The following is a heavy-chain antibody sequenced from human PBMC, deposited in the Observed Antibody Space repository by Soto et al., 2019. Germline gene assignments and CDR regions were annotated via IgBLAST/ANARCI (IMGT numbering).Heavy chain of an antibody. D-gene: IGHD1-26*01. V-gene: IGHV4-61*01. CDR3: ARENSDSPEAFDF. J-gene: IGHJ4*02. CDR2: IYYTGSA. Sequence: SETLSLTCTVSGGSINTDNYYWSWIRHPPGKGLEWIGYIYYTGSATYNPSLKSRVTISLDRSRNQFSLSLSSVTAADTAVFYCARENSDSPEAFDFWGQGTLVTVSS. CDR1: GGSINTDNYY.